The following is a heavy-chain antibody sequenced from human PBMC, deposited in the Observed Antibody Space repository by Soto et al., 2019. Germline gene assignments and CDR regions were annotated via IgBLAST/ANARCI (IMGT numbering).Heavy chain of an antibody. CDR2: ISSSSRTI. Sequence: LRLSCAASGFSFSSYRMIWVRQAPGKGPEWLSYISSSSRTIYYADSVKGRFTISRDNAQNSLSLQMNSLRDEDTAIYYCARDWGYCSGGTCHYGMDVWGQGTTVTVSS. V-gene: IGHV3-48*02. CDR3: ARDWGYCSGGTCHYGMDV. J-gene: IGHJ6*02. D-gene: IGHD2-15*01. CDR1: GFSFSSYR.